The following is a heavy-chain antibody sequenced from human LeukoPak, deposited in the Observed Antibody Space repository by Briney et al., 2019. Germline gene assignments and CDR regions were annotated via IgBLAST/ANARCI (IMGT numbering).Heavy chain of an antibody. CDR1: GFTFSDHY. Sequence: GGSLRLSCAASGFTFSDHYMDWVRQAPGKGLEWVGRSRNKANSYTTEYAASVKGRFTISRDDSQNSLYLQMNSLKPEDTAVYYCTRGVRYTSGWGFDYWGQGTLVTVSS. CDR2: SRNKANSYTT. CDR3: TRGVRYTSGWGFDY. D-gene: IGHD6-19*01. V-gene: IGHV3-72*01. J-gene: IGHJ4*02.